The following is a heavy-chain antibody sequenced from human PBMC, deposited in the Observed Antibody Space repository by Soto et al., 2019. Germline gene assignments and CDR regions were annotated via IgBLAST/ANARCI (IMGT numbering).Heavy chain of an antibody. Sequence: ASLKVSCNASGYTFTGYYMHWVRQAPGQGLEWMGCINPNSGGTNYAKKFQGCVTMTRDTSISTAYMELSRLRSDDTAVYYCAREGYSAPGLGMHXWGQGTTVTVS. J-gene: IGHJ6*02. CDR2: INPNSGGT. D-gene: IGHD2-15*01. CDR3: AREGYSAPGLGMHX. V-gene: IGHV1-2*04. CDR1: GYTFTGYY.